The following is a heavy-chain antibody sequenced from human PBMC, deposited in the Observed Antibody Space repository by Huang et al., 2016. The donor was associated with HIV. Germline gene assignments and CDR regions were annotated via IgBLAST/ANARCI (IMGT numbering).Heavy chain of an antibody. D-gene: IGHD1-1*01. Sequence: QVQLQQWGAGRLKPSETLSLTCAVYGGAFSSYYWTWIRQPPGKGLEWIGEINHRGSANYNSSLTSRVTISVDKSKNQFSLRLISVTAADTAVYYCARDGKQLAPHFDSWGQGTLVTVAS. V-gene: IGHV4-34*02. CDR2: INHRGSA. CDR1: GGAFSSYY. J-gene: IGHJ4*02. CDR3: ARDGKQLAPHFDS.